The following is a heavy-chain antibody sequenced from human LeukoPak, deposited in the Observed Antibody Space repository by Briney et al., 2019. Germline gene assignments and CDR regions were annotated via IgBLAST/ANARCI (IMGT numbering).Heavy chain of an antibody. Sequence: PSETLSLTCTVSGGSISSYYWSWIRQPPGKGLEWIGYIYYSGSTNYDPSLKSRVTISVDTSKNQFSLKLSSVTAADTAVYYCARHPGRWLTGYFDLWGRGTLVTVSS. CDR3: ARHPGRWLTGYFDL. D-gene: IGHD5-24*01. CDR1: GGSISSYY. CDR2: IYYSGST. V-gene: IGHV4-59*08. J-gene: IGHJ2*01.